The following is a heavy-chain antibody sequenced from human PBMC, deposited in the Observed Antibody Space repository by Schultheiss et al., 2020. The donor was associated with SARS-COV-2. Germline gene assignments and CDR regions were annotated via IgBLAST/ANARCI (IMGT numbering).Heavy chain of an antibody. V-gene: IGHV4-39*07. J-gene: IGHJ4*02. CDR2: IYYSGST. CDR3: ARESVGARVAAAFDY. D-gene: IGHD6-13*01. Sequence: SETLSLTCTVSGGSISSGGYYWSWIRQPPGKGLEWIGSIYYSGSTYYNPSLKSRLTISVDTSKNQFSLKLSSVTAADTAVYYCARESVGARVAAAFDYWGQGTLVTVSS. CDR1: GGSISSGGYY.